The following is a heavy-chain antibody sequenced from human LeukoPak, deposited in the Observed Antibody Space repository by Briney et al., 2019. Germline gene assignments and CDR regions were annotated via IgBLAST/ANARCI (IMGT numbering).Heavy chain of an antibody. Sequence: GGSLRLYCAASGFTFSSYAMSRVRQAPGKGLEWVSAISGSGGSTYYADSVKGRFTISRDNSKNTLYLQMNSLRAEDTAVYYCAKVSPDSSGFIFDYWGQGTLVTVSS. CDR3: AKVSPDSSGFIFDY. V-gene: IGHV3-23*01. J-gene: IGHJ4*02. CDR2: ISGSGGST. CDR1: GFTFSSYA. D-gene: IGHD3-22*01.